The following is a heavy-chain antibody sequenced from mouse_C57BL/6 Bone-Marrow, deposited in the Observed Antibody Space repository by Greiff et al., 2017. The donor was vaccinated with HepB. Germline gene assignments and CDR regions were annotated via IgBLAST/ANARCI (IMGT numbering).Heavy chain of an antibody. Sequence: VQLQQSGAELVRPGTSVKVSCKASGYAFTNYLIEWVKQRPGQGLEWIGVINPGSGGTNYNEKFKGKATLTADKSSSTAYMQLSSLTSEDSAVYFCVNLLLREKGFAYWGQGTLVTVSA. CDR3: VNLLLREKGFAY. V-gene: IGHV1-54*01. J-gene: IGHJ3*01. D-gene: IGHD1-1*01. CDR1: GYAFTNYL. CDR2: INPGSGGT.